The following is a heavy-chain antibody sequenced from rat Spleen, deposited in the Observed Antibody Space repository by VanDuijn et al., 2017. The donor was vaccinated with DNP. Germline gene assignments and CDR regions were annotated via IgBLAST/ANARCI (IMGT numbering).Heavy chain of an antibody. CDR1: GFPFSNYY. CDR3: TRRTISDYYNGGPFDY. J-gene: IGHJ2*01. D-gene: IGHD1-1*01. V-gene: IGHV5-25*01. Sequence: EGQLVESGGGLVQPGRSMKLSCAASGFPFSNYYMAWVRQAPTKGLEWVAFISTGGSNTYYRDSVRGRYTISRDNAKSTLYLQMDSLGSEDTATYYCTRRTISDYYNGGPFDYWGQGVMVTVSS. CDR2: ISTGGSNT.